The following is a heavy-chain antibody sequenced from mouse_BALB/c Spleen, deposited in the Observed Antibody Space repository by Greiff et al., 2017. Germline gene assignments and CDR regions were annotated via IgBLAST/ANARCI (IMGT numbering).Heavy chain of an antibody. Sequence: QVQLQQSGAELMKPGASVKISCKATGYTFSSYWMQWVKQRPGQGLEWIGAIYPGDGDTRYTQKFKGKATLTADKSSSTAYMQLSSLASEDSAVYYCARENLGDYAMDYWGQGTSVTVSS. CDR1: GYTFSSYW. J-gene: IGHJ4*01. V-gene: IGHV1-87*01. CDR3: ARENLGDYAMDY. CDR2: IYPGDGDT.